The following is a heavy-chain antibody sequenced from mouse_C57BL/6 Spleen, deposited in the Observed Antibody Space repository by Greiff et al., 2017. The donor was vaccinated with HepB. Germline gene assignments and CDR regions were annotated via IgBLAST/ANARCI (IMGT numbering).Heavy chain of an antibody. Sequence: QVQLQQPGAELVMPGASVKLSCKASGYTFTSYWMHWVKQRPGQGLEWIGEIDPSDSYTNYNQKFKGKSTLTVDKSSSTAYMQLSSLTSEDSAVYYCACDYDSSSPACFAYWGQGTLVTVSA. D-gene: IGHD1-1*01. CDR2: IDPSDSYT. J-gene: IGHJ3*01. CDR1: GYTFTSYW. V-gene: IGHV1-69*01. CDR3: ACDYDSSSPACFAY.